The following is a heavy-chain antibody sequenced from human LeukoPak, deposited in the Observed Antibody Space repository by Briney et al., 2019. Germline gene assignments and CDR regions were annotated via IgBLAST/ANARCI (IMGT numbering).Heavy chain of an antibody. CDR2: ISGTGATT. CDR1: GFIFNNYA. CDR3: AKDQRFGDLDDY. D-gene: IGHD3-10*01. Sequence: QTGGSLRLSCAASGFIFNNYAMSWVRQAPGKGLEWVSSISGTGATTYYAGSVKGRFAISRDNSKNTLYLQMSSLRAEDTAVYFCAKDQRFGDLDDYRGQGTLVAVSS. J-gene: IGHJ4*02. V-gene: IGHV3-23*01.